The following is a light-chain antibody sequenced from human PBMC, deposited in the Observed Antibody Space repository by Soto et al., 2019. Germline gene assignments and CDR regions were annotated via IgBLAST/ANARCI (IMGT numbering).Light chain of an antibody. CDR3: QQYDNLPPLT. V-gene: IGKV1-33*01. CDR2: DAS. J-gene: IGKJ4*01. Sequence: DIQMTQSPSSLSASVGDRVTITCQASQDISNYLNRYQQKPGKAPTLLIYDASNLETAVPSRFSGSGSGADFTLTISSLQPEDIAKYYWQQYDNLPPLTFGGGTKVEIK. CDR1: QDISNY.